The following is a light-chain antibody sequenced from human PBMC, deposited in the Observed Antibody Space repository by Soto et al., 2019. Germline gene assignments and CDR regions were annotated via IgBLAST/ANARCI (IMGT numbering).Light chain of an antibody. Sequence: QSVLTQPPSASGTPGQRVTISCSGSSSNIGSNTVNWYQQLPGTAPRLLIYGNYQRPSGVPDRFSGSKSGTSASLAISGLHSEEGAVYYCPAWDDSLDGRWALGGGPQLPAL. V-gene: IGLV1-44*01. J-gene: IGLJ7*02. CDR2: GNY. CDR1: SSNIGSNT. CDR3: PAWDDSLDGRWA.